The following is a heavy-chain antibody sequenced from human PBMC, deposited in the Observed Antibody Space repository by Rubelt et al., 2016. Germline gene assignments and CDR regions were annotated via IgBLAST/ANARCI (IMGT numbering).Heavy chain of an antibody. CDR2: LNHSGSH. J-gene: IGHJ1*01. D-gene: IGHD1-26*01. CDR3: AGGVGFATNPYYRGAVDA. CDR1: GGSFSGYY. V-gene: IGHV4-34*01. Sequence: QVQLQQWGAGLLKPSETLSLTCAVYGGSFSGYYWSWIRQPPGKELAWLGELNHSGSHNYNPSLKSRVTISVDTSKTQFSLKLSSVTAADTCLYFCAGGVGFATNPYYRGAVDAGGLVTQVTVAS.